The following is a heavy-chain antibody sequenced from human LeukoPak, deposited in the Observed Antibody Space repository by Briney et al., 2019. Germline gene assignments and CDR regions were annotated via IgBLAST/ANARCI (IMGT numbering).Heavy chain of an antibody. CDR1: GFTFSSYS. J-gene: IGHJ3*02. V-gene: IGHV3-21*01. Sequence: NLGGSLRLSCAASGFTFSSYSMNWVRQAPGKGLEWVSSISSSSSYIYYADSVRGRFTISRDNAKNSLYLQMNSLRAEDTAVYYCARGHDFWSGTAPRAFDIWGQGTMVTVSS. CDR3: ARGHDFWSGTAPRAFDI. CDR2: ISSSSSYI. D-gene: IGHD3-3*01.